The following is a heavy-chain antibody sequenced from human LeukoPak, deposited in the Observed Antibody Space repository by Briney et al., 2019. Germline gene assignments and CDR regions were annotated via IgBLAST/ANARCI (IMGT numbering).Heavy chain of an antibody. V-gene: IGHV4-4*07. D-gene: IGHD3-10*01. CDR1: GGSISSYY. CDR3: ASSLLWFGELGSDAFDI. J-gene: IGHJ3*02. Sequence: PSETLSLTCTVSGGSISSYYWSWIRQPAGKGLEWIGRIYTSGSTSYNPSLKSRATMSVDTSKNQFSLKLSSVTAADTAVYYCASSLLWFGELGSDAFDIWGQGTMVTVSS. CDR2: IYTSGST.